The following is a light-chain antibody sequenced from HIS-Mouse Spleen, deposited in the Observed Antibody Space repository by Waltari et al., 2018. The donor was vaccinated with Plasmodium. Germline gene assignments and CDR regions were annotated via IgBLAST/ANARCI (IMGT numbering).Light chain of an antibody. CDR3: QQYYSYPRT. Sequence: AIRMTQSPSSFSASTGDRVTITCRASQGISSYLAWYQQKPGKAPKLLIYAASTLQRGVPSRCIGSGSGTDVTLTISCLQSEDFATYYCQQYYSYPRTFGGGTKVEIK. CDR1: QGISSY. V-gene: IGKV1-8*01. CDR2: AAS. J-gene: IGKJ4*01.